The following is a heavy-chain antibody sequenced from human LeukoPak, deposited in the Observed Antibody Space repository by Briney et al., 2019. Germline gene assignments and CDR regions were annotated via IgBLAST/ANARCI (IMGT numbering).Heavy chain of an antibody. CDR2: ISSSGSTI. CDR1: GLTFSRYE. D-gene: IGHD6-13*01. Sequence: PGGSLRLSCAASGLTFSRYEISWVRQAPGKGRGWVSYISSSGSTIYYADSVEGRFTISRDHAKNSICLQMDSLRAKDTAVYYWARSSSSWYDSNYWGQGTLVTVSS. CDR3: ARSSSSWYDSNY. V-gene: IGHV3-48*03. J-gene: IGHJ4*02.